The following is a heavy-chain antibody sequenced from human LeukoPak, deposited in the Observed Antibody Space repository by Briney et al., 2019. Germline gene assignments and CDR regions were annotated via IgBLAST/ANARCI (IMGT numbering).Heavy chain of an antibody. D-gene: IGHD3-3*01. J-gene: IGHJ6*03. Sequence: ASVKVSCKASGGTFSSYEISWVRQAPGQGLEWMGGIIPMFGTAKYAQKFQGRVTITADKSTSTAYMELSSLRSDDTAVYYCARISMDYDFWSGYPGHYYYYMDVWGKGTTVTVSS. V-gene: IGHV1-69*06. CDR2: IIPMFGTA. CDR3: ARISMDYDFWSGYPGHYYYYMDV. CDR1: GGTFSSYE.